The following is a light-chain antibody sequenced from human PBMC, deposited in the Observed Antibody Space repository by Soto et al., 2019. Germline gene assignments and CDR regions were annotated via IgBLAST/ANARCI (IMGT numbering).Light chain of an antibody. CDR2: DVN. J-gene: IGLJ1*01. CDR3: SSYTTSTAYV. CDR1: SSDIGRYNY. Sequence: QSALTQPASVSGSPGQSITVSCTGTSSDIGRYNYVSWYQQHPGKAPKLLIYDVNKRPSGVSNRFSGSKSANTASLTISGLQAEDEADYYCSSYTTSTAYVIGTGTKVTVL. V-gene: IGLV2-14*01.